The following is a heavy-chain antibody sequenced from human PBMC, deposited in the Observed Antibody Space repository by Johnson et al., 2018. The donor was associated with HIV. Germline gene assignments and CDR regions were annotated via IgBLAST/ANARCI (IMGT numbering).Heavy chain of an antibody. CDR2: ISSDGRTT. CDR3: ARERYSTLINDAFDM. J-gene: IGHJ3*02. Sequence: VLLLESGGGLVQPGGSLRLSCAASGFTFTQYAMHWVLQAPGKGLEYVSGISSDGRTTYYANSVKGRFTISRDNSKNTLFLHMGSLRAEDLAVYYCARERYSTLINDAFDMWGQGTMVTVSS. D-gene: IGHD6-13*01. CDR1: GFTFTQYA. V-gene: IGHV3-64*01.